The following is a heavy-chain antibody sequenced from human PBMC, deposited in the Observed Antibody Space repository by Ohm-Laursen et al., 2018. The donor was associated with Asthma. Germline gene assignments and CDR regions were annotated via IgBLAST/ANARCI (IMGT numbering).Heavy chain of an antibody. CDR2: INPSSGSS. CDR1: GYPFTRDY. CDR3: ARATFSNYCGGDCYYFDY. J-gene: IGHJ4*02. Sequence: ASVKVSCKASGYPFTRDYMHWVRQAPGQGLEWMGIINPSSGSSSYAQKFQGRVTMTSDTSTSTVYMELSSLRSEDTAVYYCARATFSNYCGGDCYYFDYWGQGTLVTVSS. V-gene: IGHV1-46*01. D-gene: IGHD2-21*02.